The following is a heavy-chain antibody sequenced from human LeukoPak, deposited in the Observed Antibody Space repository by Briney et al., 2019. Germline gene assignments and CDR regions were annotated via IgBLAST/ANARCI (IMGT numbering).Heavy chain of an antibody. J-gene: IGHJ6*02. CDR3: AREGIVGANAYYYYGMDV. CDR1: GYTFTSYD. Sequence: GASVKDSCKASGYTFTSYDINWVRQATGQGLEWMGWMNPNSGNTGYAQKFQGRVTMTRNTSISTAYMELSSLRSEDKAVYYCAREGIVGANAYYYYGMDVWGQGTTVTVSS. D-gene: IGHD1-26*01. V-gene: IGHV1-8*01. CDR2: MNPNSGNT.